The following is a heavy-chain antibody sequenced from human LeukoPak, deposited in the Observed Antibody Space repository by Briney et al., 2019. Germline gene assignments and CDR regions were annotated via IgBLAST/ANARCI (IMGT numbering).Heavy chain of an antibody. D-gene: IGHD6-6*01. CDR1: GFTFSSYG. CDR3: AKGSSSYYYYYMDV. Sequence: GRSLRLSCAASGFTFSSYGMHWVRQAPGKGLGWVAVIWYDGSNKYYADSVKGRFTISRDNSKNTLYLQMNSLRAEDTAVYYCAKGSSSYYYYYMDVWGKGTTVTVSS. CDR2: IWYDGSNK. V-gene: IGHV3-33*06. J-gene: IGHJ6*03.